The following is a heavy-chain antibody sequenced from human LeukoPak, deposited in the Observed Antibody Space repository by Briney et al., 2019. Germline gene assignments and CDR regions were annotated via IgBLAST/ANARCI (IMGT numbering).Heavy chain of an antibody. V-gene: IGHV3-33*01. CDR1: GFMFRSYG. CDR2: IWYDGSNK. CDR3: ARDGYSSGTGWIVY. Sequence: PGGSLRLSCAASGFMFRSYGMHWVRQAPGKGLEWVAVIWYDGSNKYYADSVKGRFTISRDNSKNTLYLQMNSLRAEDTAVYSCARDGYSSGTGWIVYGGQGTLVTVSS. D-gene: IGHD3-10*01. J-gene: IGHJ4*02.